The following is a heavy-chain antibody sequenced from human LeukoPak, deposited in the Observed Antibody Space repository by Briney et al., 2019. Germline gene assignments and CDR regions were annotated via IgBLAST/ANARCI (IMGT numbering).Heavy chain of an antibody. J-gene: IGHJ4*02. D-gene: IGHD6-19*01. CDR1: GFTFSSYS. Sequence: PGGSLRLFCAASGFTFSSYSTNWVRQAAGKGLGWVSSISSSSSYIYYADSVKGRFTISRDNAKNSLYLQMNSLRAEDTAVYYCARDPRGSGWFDYWGQGSLVTV. V-gene: IGHV3-21*01. CDR2: ISSSSSYI. CDR3: ARDPRGSGWFDY.